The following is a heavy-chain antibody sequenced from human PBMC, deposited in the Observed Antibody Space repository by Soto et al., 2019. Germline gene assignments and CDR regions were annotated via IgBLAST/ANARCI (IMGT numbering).Heavy chain of an antibody. CDR1: GGSICSGGYY. V-gene: IGHV4-31*03. CDR2: IYYSGST. D-gene: IGHD2-2*01. J-gene: IGHJ4*02. Sequence: SETLSLTCTVTGGSICSGGYYWSWIRQHPGKGLEWIGYIYYSGSTYYNPSLKSRVTISVDTSKNQFSLKLSSVTAADTAVYYCARDIGYCSSTRCYQKEYYFDYWGQGTLVTVS. CDR3: ARDIGYCSSTRCYQKEYYFDY.